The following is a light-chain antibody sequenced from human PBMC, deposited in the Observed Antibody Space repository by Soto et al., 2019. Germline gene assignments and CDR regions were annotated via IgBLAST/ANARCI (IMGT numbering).Light chain of an antibody. V-gene: IGLV7-46*01. CDR2: DTS. CDR1: TGAVTSGHY. CDR3: LLSYSGARL. J-gene: IGLJ2*01. Sequence: QAVVTQERSLTVSPGGTVTLTCGSSTGAVTSGHYPYWFQQKPGQAPRPLIYDTSNKHSCTPARFSGSLLGGKAALTLSGAQPEDEAEYYCLLSYSGARLFGGGTKVTVL.